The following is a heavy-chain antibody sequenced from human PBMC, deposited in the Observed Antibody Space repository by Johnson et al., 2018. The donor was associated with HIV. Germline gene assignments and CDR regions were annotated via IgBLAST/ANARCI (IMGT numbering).Heavy chain of an antibody. Sequence: VQLVESGGGVVRPGGSLRLASAATALTFDDYGMSRVRHGPGKGLAWVSGINWTGGNTDFADAVKRRFTISRHNAKNSLYLQMDSLRAEDTAVYHCAKDMRLGELYPDASDIWGQGTLVTVSS. CDR1: ALTFDDYG. CDR2: INWTGGNT. J-gene: IGHJ3*02. V-gene: IGHV3-20*01. CDR3: AKDMRLGELYPDASDI. D-gene: IGHD3-16*01.